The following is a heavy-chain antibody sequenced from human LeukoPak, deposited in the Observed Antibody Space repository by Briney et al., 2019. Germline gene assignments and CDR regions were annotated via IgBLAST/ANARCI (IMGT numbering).Heavy chain of an antibody. CDR3: AKDRIYYDSSGLTHDY. V-gene: IGHV3-23*01. Sequence: SGGSLRLSCAASGFTFSSYAMSWVRQAPGKGLEWVSAISGSGGSTYYADSVKGRFTTSRDNSKNTLYLQMNSLRAEDTAVYYCAKDRIYYDSSGLTHDYWGQGTLVTDSS. D-gene: IGHD3-22*01. CDR1: GFTFSSYA. CDR2: ISGSGGST. J-gene: IGHJ4*02.